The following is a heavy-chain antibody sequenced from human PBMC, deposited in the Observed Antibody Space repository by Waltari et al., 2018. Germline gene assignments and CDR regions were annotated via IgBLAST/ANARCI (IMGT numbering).Heavy chain of an antibody. J-gene: IGHJ3*01. V-gene: IGHV4-39*01. Sequence: QLQLQESGPGLVKPSETLSLTCSVSVVSITTNRHYWGWIRQPPGQGLEWIGTISYNGATYSSPSLRSRVTIFRDTSKNQLSLKLGSVTAADTAFYYCATYIGASLGTAAFDVWGQGTMVIVSS. CDR3: ATYIGASLGTAAFDV. D-gene: IGHD5-12*01. CDR2: ISYNGAT. CDR1: VVSITTNRHY.